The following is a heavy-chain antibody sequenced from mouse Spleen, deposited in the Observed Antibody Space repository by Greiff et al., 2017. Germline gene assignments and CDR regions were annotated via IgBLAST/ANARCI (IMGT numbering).Heavy chain of an antibody. J-gene: IGHJ1*01. CDR2: IYPGSGNT. V-gene: IGHV1-66*01. Sequence: VQLQQSGPELVKPGASVKISCKASGYSFTSYYIHWVKQRPGQGLEWIGWIYPGSGNTKYNEKFKGKATLTADTSSSTAYMQLSSLTSEDSAVYYCASGVWDWYFDVWGAGTTVTVSS. D-gene: IGHD4-1*01. CDR3: ASGVWDWYFDV. CDR1: GYSFTSYY.